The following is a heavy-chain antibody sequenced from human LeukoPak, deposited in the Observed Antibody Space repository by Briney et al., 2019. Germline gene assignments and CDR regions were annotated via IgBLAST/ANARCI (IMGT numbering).Heavy chain of an antibody. CDR2: ISAYNGNT. CDR1: GYTFTSYG. V-gene: IGHV1-18*01. D-gene: IGHD3-22*01. CDR3: ARGWYDSSGYYYGIDDYYYYMDV. Sequence: ASVKLSCKASGYTFTSYGISWVRQAPGQGLEWMGWISAYNGNTNYAQKLQRRVNMTTDTSTSTAYMELRRLRSDDAAVYYCARGWYDSSGYYYGIDDYYYYMDVWGKGTTVTVSS. J-gene: IGHJ6*03.